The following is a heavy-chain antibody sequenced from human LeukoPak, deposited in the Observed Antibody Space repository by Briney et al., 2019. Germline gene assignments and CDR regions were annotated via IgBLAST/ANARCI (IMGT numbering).Heavy chain of an antibody. V-gene: IGHV3-23*01. J-gene: IGHJ4*02. D-gene: IGHD2-2*03. CDR1: GLTFSSYA. CDR3: AKDGSAYPTYFDY. CDR2: ISGSGYST. Sequence: GGSLRLSCAASGLTFSSYAVSWVRQAPGKGLEWVSGISGSGYSTFYADSVKGRLTISRDNSKNTLYLQMNSLRAEDTAVYYCAKDGSAYPTYFDYWGQGTLVTVSS.